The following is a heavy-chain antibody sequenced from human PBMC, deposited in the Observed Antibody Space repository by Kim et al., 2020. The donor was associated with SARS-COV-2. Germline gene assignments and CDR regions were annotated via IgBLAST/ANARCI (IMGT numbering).Heavy chain of an antibody. CDR2: IYYSGST. D-gene: IGHD5-18*01. Sequence: SETLSLTCTVSGGSISSGGYYWSWIRQHPGKGLEWIGYIYYSGSTYYNPSLKSRVTISVDTSKNQFSLKLSSVTAADTAVYYCARDPIQLWFTIGGVGGPRLLEYGMDVWGQGTTVTVSS. V-gene: IGHV4-31*03. CDR1: GGSISSGGYY. CDR3: ARDPIQLWFTIGGVGGPRLLEYGMDV. J-gene: IGHJ6*02.